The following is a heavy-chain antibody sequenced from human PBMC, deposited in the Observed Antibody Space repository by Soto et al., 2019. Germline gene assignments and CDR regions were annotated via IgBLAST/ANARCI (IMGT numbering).Heavy chain of an antibody. D-gene: IGHD6-13*01. CDR2: INSDGSST. J-gene: IGHJ6*02. CDR3: ARDHGGSTWFVGIYYYFGVDV. V-gene: IGHV3-74*01. CDR1: GFTFSSYW. Sequence: EVQLVESGGGLVQPGGSLRLSCAASGFTFSSYWMHWVRQAPGKGLVWVSRINSDGSSTSYADSVKGRFTISRDNAKNTLYLQMNSLRDEDTAVYYCARDHGGSTWFVGIYYYFGVDVWGQGTTVTVSS.